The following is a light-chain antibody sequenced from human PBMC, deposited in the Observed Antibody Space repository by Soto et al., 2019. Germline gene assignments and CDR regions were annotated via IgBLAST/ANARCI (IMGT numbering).Light chain of an antibody. CDR2: GAS. V-gene: IGKV3-15*01. CDR3: PQYNNWPPVT. Sequence: EMVMTQSPATLSVSPGERATLSCRASQSVSSNLAWYQQKPGQAPRLLIYGASTRATGIPARFSGSGSGTEFTLTISSLQSEDSAVYYCPQYNNWPPVTFGQGTKVEIK. CDR1: QSVSSN. J-gene: IGKJ1*01.